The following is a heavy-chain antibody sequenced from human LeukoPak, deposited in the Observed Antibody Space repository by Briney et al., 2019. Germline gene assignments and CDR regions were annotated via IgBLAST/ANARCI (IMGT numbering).Heavy chain of an antibody. D-gene: IGHD5-24*01. Sequence: PGGSLRLSCSVSAFTFNTFDNFAMNWVRQAPGKGLEWVAAISESGASTYYADSVRGRFTISRDNSRNTLYLQMNSLRAEDAAVYYCAKDDRWLQFCCWGQGTLVTVSA. J-gene: IGHJ4*02. CDR3: AKDDRWLQFCC. CDR1: AFTFNTFDNFA. CDR2: ISESGAST. V-gene: IGHV3-23*01.